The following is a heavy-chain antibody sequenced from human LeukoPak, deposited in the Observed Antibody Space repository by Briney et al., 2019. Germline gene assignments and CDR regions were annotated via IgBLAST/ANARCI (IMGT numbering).Heavy chain of an antibody. CDR2: ISSNGGST. Sequence: TGGSLRLSCSASGFTFRSNGMHWVRQAPGKGLEYVSAISSNGGSTYYADFVKGRFTISRDNPKNTLYLQMSSLRAEDTAVYYCAKEGPGYYDSSGYHAYFDYWGQGTLVTVSS. CDR1: GFTFRSNG. J-gene: IGHJ4*02. CDR3: AKEGPGYYDSSGYHAYFDY. D-gene: IGHD3-22*01. V-gene: IGHV3-64D*06.